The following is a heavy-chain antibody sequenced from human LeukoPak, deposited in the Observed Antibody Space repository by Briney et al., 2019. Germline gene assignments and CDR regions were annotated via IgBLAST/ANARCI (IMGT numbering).Heavy chain of an antibody. CDR3: ARPPEGPYKGPLWAC. CDR1: GLTVTADH. J-gene: IGHJ1*01. CDR2: IDGDGRA. D-gene: IGHD2-21*01. Sequence: GGSLRLSCAASGLTVTADHMSWVRQSPERGLEWVSLIDGDGRAYYADSVKGRFIISRDISNNKLYLQMNGLSADDAAVDYCARPPEGPYKGPLWACGGQGSLVTVSS. V-gene: IGHV3-53*01.